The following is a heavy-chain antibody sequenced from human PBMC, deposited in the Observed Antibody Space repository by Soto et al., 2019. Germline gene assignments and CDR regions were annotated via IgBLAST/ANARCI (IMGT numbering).Heavy chain of an antibody. V-gene: IGHV3-33*01. J-gene: IGHJ6*03. CDR1: GFTFSSYG. Sequence: GGSLRLSCAASGFTFSSYGMHWVRQAPGKGLEWVAVIWYDGSNKYYADSVKGRFTISRDNSKNTLYLQMNSLRAEDTAVYYCARGIAAAGLYYYYYMDVWGKGTTVTVSS. CDR2: IWYDGSNK. D-gene: IGHD6-13*01. CDR3: ARGIAAAGLYYYYYMDV.